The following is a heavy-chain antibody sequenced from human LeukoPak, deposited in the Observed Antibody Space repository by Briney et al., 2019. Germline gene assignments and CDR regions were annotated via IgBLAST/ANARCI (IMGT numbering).Heavy chain of an antibody. CDR2: IYCGGST. CDR1: GFTVSSNY. J-gene: IGHJ4*02. Sequence: GGSLRLSCAASGFTVSSNYMSWVRQAPGKGLEWVSVIYCGGSTYSAESVKGRFTISRDNSKNTLYLQMNSLRAEDTAVYYCARGAPGYSSGWYPDYWGQGTLVTVSS. V-gene: IGHV3-53*01. CDR3: ARGAPGYSSGWYPDY. D-gene: IGHD6-19*01.